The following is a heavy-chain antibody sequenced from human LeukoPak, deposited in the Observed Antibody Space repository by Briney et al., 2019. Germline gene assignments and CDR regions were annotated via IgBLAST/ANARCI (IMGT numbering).Heavy chain of an antibody. J-gene: IGHJ4*02. D-gene: IGHD1-26*01. V-gene: IGHV3-30*04. CDR1: GFTFSSYA. CDR3: ARFPVGSYY. CDR2: ISYDGSNK. Sequence: GGSLRLSCAASGFTFSSYAMHWVRQAPGKGLEWVAVISYDGSNKYYADSVKGRFTISRDNSKSTLYLQMNSLRAEDTAVYYCARFPVGSYYWGQETLVTVSS.